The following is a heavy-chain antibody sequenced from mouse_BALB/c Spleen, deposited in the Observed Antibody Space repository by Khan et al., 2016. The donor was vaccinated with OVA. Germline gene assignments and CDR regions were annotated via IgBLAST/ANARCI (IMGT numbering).Heavy chain of an antibody. CDR2: ISSAATYT. J-gene: IGHJ3*01. V-gene: IGHV5-9-1*01. CDR3: TNGNYRWFAY. D-gene: IGHD2-1*01. CDR1: GFTFSSFV. Sequence: EVELVESGGGLVEPGGSLKLSCAASGFTFSSFVMSWVRQTPEKRLEWVATISSAATYTYYPESIKGRFTISRDNAKNTLYLHMNSLMSDDTAIYYCTNGNYRWFAYWGLGTLVTVST.